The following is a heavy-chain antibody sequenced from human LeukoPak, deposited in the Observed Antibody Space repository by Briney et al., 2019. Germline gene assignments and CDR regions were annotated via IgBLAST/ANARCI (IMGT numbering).Heavy chain of an antibody. CDR2: IIPIFGTA. V-gene: IGHV1-69*05. CDR1: GGTFSIYA. J-gene: IGHJ4*02. D-gene: IGHD3-22*01. Sequence: SVKVSCKASGGTFSIYAISWVRQAPGQGLEWMGRIIPIFGTANYAQKFQGRVTITTDESTSTAYMELSSLRSEDTAVYYCARAYYYDSSGWSFDYWGQGTLVTVSS. CDR3: ARAYYYDSSGWSFDY.